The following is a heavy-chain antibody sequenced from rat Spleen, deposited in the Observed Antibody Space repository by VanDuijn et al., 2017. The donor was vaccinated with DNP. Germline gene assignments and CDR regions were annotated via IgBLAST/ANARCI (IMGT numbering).Heavy chain of an antibody. CDR1: GFIFSNSG. V-gene: IGHV5S13*01. Sequence: EVQLVESGGGLVQPGRSLKLSCVASGFIFSNSGMAWVRPAPTKGMEWVASISTGGDNTYYRGSVKGRFTISRDNAISTLYRQMDSLRSEDTATYYCATGVYGGYADWFTYWGQGTLVTVSS. CDR2: ISTGGDNT. CDR3: ATGVYGGYADWFTY. J-gene: IGHJ3*01. D-gene: IGHD1-11*01.